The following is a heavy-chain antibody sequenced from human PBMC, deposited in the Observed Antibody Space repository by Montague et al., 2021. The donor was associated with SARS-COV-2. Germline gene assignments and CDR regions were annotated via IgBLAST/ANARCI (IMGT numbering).Heavy chain of an antibody. J-gene: IGHJ4*02. CDR1: GFTLTSYA. Sequence: SLRLSCAASGFTLTSYALHWVRQAPGKGPEWVAVISYNGRNKQFGDSVXGLATISRDNSKNTLYLQVDSLRTDDTAVYYCAREPKPVGYSYGYTFFDYWGQGTLVTVSS. D-gene: IGHD5-18*01. CDR3: AREPKPVGYSYGYTFFDY. CDR2: ISYNGRNK. V-gene: IGHV3-30*03.